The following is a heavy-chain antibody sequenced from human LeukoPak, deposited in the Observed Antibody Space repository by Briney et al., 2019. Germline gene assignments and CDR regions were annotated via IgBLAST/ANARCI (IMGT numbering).Heavy chain of an antibody. CDR2: ISGSGGST. D-gene: IGHD4-4*01. J-gene: IGHJ4*02. V-gene: IGHV3-23*01. CDR1: GFTFSSYA. CDR3: AKERYSNYEGFSYY. Sequence: GGSLRLSCAASGFTFSSYAMSWVRQAPGKGLEWVSAISGSGGSTYYADSVKGRFTISRDNSKNTLYLQMNSLRAEDTAVYYRAKERYSNYEGFSYYWGQGTLVTVSS.